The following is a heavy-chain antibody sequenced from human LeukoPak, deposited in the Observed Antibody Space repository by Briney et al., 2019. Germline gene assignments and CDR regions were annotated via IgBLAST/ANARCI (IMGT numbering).Heavy chain of an antibody. CDR3: ARDRTRVYDF. Sequence: SQTLSLTCAISGDSVSSDSVGWNWIRQSPSRGLEWLGRTYYRSKWYNDYAATVKSRITINPDTSRNQFSLRLNSVTPEDTAVYYCARDRTRVYDFWGQGTLVTVSS. CDR2: TYYRSKWYN. V-gene: IGHV6-1*01. CDR1: GDSVSSDSVG. D-gene: IGHD2-2*01. J-gene: IGHJ4*02.